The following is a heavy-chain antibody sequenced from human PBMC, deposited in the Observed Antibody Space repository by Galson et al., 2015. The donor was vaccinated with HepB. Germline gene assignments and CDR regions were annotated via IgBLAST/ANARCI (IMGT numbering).Heavy chain of an antibody. CDR3: ARGANLLWFGELLPTYYYYMDV. V-gene: IGHV1-18*01. J-gene: IGHJ6*03. CDR2: ISAYNGNT. D-gene: IGHD3-10*01. CDR1: GYTFTSYG. Sequence: SVKVSCKASGYTFTSYGISWVRQAPGQGLEWMGWISAYNGNTNYAQKLQGRVTMTTDTSTSTAYMELRSLRSDDTAVYYCARGANLLWFGELLPTYYYYMDVWGKGTTVTVSS.